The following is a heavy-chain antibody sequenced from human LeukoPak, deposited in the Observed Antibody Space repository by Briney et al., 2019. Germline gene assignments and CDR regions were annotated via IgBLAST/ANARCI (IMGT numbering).Heavy chain of an antibody. CDR1: GFTFSSYA. V-gene: IGHV3-23*01. J-gene: IGHJ3*02. Sequence: GGSLRLSCAGSGFTFSSYALIWVRQAPGKGLEWVSSIRGSGETSYYADSVRGRFTFSRDNSKNTVFLQMNSLRADDTAIYYCAKGVLWGSFDIWGQGTTVTVSS. CDR3: AKGVLWGSFDI. D-gene: IGHD2/OR15-2a*01. CDR2: IRGSGETS.